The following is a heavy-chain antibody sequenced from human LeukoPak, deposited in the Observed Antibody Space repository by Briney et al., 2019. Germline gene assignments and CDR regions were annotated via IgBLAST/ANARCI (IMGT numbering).Heavy chain of an antibody. Sequence: SETLSLTCTVSGGSISSYYWSWIRHPPGKELEWIGYIYYSGSTNYNPSLNIRVPLPVDTSKNQFSLKLSSVTAADTAVYYCASYRVGATTSDAFDIWGQGTMVTVSS. CDR3: ASYRVGATTSDAFDI. CDR1: GGSISSYY. D-gene: IGHD1-26*01. CDR2: IYYSGST. J-gene: IGHJ3*02. V-gene: IGHV4-59*01.